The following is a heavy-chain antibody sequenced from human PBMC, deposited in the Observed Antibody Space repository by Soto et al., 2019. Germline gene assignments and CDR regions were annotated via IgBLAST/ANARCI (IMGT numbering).Heavy chain of an antibody. Sequence: PSETLSLSFPVSGGSISSYYWSWIRQPAGEVLEWIGRIYTSGSTNYNPYLKSRVTMSVDTSKNQFSLKLSSVTAAGTAVYYCGRDAREYYYDSIGYYLDWLYPWGQGTLITVS. CDR2: IYTSGST. CDR1: GGSISSYY. V-gene: IGHV4-4*07. J-gene: IGHJ5*02. CDR3: GRDAREYYYDSIGYYLDWLYP. D-gene: IGHD3-22*01.